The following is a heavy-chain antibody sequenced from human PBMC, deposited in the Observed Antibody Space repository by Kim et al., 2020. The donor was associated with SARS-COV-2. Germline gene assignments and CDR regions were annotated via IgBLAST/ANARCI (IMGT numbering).Heavy chain of an antibody. CDR1: GGSISSSSYY. J-gene: IGHJ4*02. CDR3: ARLSPSYPDY. CDR2: IYYSGST. Sequence: SETLSLTCTVSGGSISSSSYYWGWIRQPPGKGLEWIGSIYYSGSTYYNPSLKSRVTISVDTSKNQFSLKLSSVTAADTAVYYCARLSPSYPDYWGQGTLVTVSS. V-gene: IGHV4-39*01. D-gene: IGHD1-26*01.